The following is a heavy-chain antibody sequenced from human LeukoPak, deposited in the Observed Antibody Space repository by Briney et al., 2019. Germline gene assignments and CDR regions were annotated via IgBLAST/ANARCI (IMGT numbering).Heavy chain of an antibody. CDR2: MHSSGST. CDR1: GGSISSYY. CDR3: ARGTYGMDV. J-gene: IGHJ6*02. Sequence: KPSETLSLTCTVSGGSISSYYWSWVRQPAGKGLEWIGRMHSSGSTDYNPSLKSRVTMSADTSKNQFSLILSSVTAADTAIYYCARGTYGMDVWGQGTTVTVSS. V-gene: IGHV4-4*07.